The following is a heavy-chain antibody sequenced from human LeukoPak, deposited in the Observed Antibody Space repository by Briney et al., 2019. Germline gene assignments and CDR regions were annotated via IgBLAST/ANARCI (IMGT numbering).Heavy chain of an antibody. D-gene: IGHD2-2*03. CDR2: ISAYNGNT. CDR3: ARDIGYCSSTSCYGRNDY. J-gene: IGHJ4*02. Sequence: ASVKVSCKASGGTFSSYAISWVRQAPGQGLEWMGWISAYNGNTNYAQKLQGRVTMTTDTSTSTAYMELRSLRSDDTAVYYCARDIGYCSSTSCYGRNDYWGQGTLVTVSS. V-gene: IGHV1-18*01. CDR1: GGTFSSYA.